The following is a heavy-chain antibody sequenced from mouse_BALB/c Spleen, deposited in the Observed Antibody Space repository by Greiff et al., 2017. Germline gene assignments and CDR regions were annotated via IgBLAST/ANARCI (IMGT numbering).Heavy chain of an antibody. CDR2: ISSGGSYT. Sequence: DVMLVESGGGLVKPGGSLKLSCAASGFTFSSYTMSWVRQTPEKRLEWVATISSGGSYTYYPDSVKGRFTISRDNAKNTLYLQMSSLKSEDTAMYYCTRDGVRYYFDYWGQGTTLTVSS. J-gene: IGHJ2*01. V-gene: IGHV5-6-4*01. CDR1: GFTFSSYT. D-gene: IGHD1-1*01. CDR3: TRDGVRYYFDY.